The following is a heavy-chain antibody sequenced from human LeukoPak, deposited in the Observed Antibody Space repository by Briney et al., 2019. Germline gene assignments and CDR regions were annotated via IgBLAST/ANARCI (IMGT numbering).Heavy chain of an antibody. D-gene: IGHD3-22*01. V-gene: IGHV1-46*01. CDR1: GYTFTSYY. CDR3: ARCSYYYDSSGYYYSDYFDY. Sequence: ASVKVSCKASGYTFTSYYMHWVRQAPGQGLEWMGIINPSGGSTSYAQKFQGRVTMTRDTSTSIVYMELSSLRSEDTAVYYCARCSYYYDSSGYYYSDYFDYWGQGTLVTVSS. J-gene: IGHJ4*02. CDR2: INPSGGST.